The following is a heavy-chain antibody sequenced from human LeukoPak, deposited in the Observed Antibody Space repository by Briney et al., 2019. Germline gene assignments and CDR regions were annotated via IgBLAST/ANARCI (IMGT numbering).Heavy chain of an antibody. CDR2: ISGPGPST. CDR3: AKEEMPHAFDL. Sequence: QPGGSLRLSCAASGFSFRRYAMNWVRQAPGRGLEWVAAISGPGPSTVYADSVKGRFTISRDNSKNTLFLQLDSLRVEDTAIYYCAKEEMPHAFDLWGQGTMVTVSS. D-gene: IGHD5-24*01. V-gene: IGHV3-23*01. CDR1: GFSFRRYA. J-gene: IGHJ3*01.